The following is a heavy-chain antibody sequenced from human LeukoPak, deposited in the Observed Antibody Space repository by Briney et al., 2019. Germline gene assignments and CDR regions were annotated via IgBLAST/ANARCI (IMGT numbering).Heavy chain of an antibody. CDR2: INPNRGGT. D-gene: IGHD2-15*01. J-gene: IGHJ5*02. V-gene: IGHV1-2*02. CDR1: GYTFTGYY. CDR3: ARWYSQAWFDP. Sequence: ASVTVSCKASGYTFTGYYMHWVRQAPGQGREWMGWINPNRGGTNYAQKFQGRVTMTRDTSISTAYMELSRLRSDDTAVYYCARWYSQAWFDPWGQGTLVTVSS.